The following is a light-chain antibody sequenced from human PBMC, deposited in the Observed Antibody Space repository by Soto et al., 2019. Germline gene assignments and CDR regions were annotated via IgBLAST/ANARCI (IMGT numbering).Light chain of an antibody. CDR1: QSVSSN. Sequence: EMVMTQSPATLSVSPGERATLSCRAGQSVSSNLAWYQQKPGQAPRLLIYGASTRATGVPARFSGSGSGTEFTLTISSLQSEDFAVYYCHQYNNWPLTFGGGTKVEIK. J-gene: IGKJ4*01. CDR2: GAS. CDR3: HQYNNWPLT. V-gene: IGKV3-15*01.